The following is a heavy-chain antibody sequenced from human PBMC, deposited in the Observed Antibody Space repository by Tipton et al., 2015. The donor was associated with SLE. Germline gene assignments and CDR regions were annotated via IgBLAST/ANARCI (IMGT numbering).Heavy chain of an antibody. CDR3: ARTYYYGSGSFDY. CDR1: GDSISSGGYY. J-gene: IGHJ4*02. Sequence: TLSLTCTVSGDSISSGGYYWSWIRQHPGKGLEWIGYIYNTGSTTYRPSLQSRVTISVDTSKNQFSLKLSSVTAADKAVYYCARTYYYGSGSFDYWGQGTLVTVSS. CDR2: IYNTGST. D-gene: IGHD3-10*01. V-gene: IGHV4-31*03.